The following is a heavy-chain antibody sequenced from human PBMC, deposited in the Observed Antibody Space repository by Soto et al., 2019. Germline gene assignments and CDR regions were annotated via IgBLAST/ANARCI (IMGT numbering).Heavy chain of an antibody. CDR1: GYTFTSYG. CDR2: ISAYNGNT. J-gene: IGHJ4*02. CDR3: ARSIAAAVDFDY. V-gene: IGHV1-18*01. D-gene: IGHD6-13*01. Sequence: QVQLVQSGAEVKKPGASVKVSCKASGYTFTSYGISWVRQAPGQGLEWMGWISAYNGNTNYAQKLQGXVPXPTXTSTSTAYMELRSLRSDDTAVYYCARSIAAAVDFDYWGQGTLVTVSS.